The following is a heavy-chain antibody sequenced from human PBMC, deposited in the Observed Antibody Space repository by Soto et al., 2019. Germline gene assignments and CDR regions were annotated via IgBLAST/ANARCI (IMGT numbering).Heavy chain of an antibody. J-gene: IGHJ3*02. Sequence: PSETLSLTCTVSGGSISSGGYYWSWIRQHPGKGLEWIGYTYYSGSTYYNPSLKSRVTISVDTSKNQFSLKLSSVTAADTAVYYCASHGNYGADAFDIWGQGTMVTVSS. V-gene: IGHV4-31*02. CDR1: GGSISSGGYY. D-gene: IGHD4-17*01. CDR3: ASHGNYGADAFDI. CDR2: TYYSGST.